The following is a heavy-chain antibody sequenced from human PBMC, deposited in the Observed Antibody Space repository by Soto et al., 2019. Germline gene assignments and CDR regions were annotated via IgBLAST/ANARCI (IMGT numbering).Heavy chain of an antibody. CDR2: ITGAGDGT. J-gene: IGHJ3*01. D-gene: IGHD5-18*01. V-gene: IGHV3-74*01. CDR1: GFTIENSV. Sequence: EVQLVESGGGLVQPGGSLRLSCVASGFTIENSVMHWVRQTPGKGLMWVLRITGAGDGTLYADSVQGRFTISRDNAKNTVYLHMTGLRVEETAVYYCARAQKWRQLSLNVFDLWGQGTTVTVSS. CDR3: ARAQKWRQLSLNVFDL.